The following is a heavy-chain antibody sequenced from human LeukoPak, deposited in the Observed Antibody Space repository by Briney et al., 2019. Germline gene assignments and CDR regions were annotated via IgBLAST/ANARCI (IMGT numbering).Heavy chain of an antibody. D-gene: IGHD1-26*01. V-gene: IGHV3-21*01. Sequence: GGSLRLSCAVSGFTFSNYTMNWVRQAPGKGLEWVSSITGSSGYLYYADSLQGRFTISRDNAKNSLFLLMHSLRDEDTAVYYCARDGGGSYYYYMDVWGKGTTVTVSS. CDR1: GFTFSNYT. CDR2: ITGSSGYL. J-gene: IGHJ6*03. CDR3: ARDGGGSYYYYMDV.